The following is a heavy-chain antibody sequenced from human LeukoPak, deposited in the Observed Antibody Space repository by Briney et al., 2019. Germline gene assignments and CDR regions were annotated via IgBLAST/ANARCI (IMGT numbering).Heavy chain of an antibody. CDR3: AKDGGSLTYYFDY. Sequence: PGGSLRLSCAASGFTFDSYSMNWVRQAPGKGLEWVSSISSSSSSIYYADSVKGRFTISRDNSKNTLYLQMNSLTAEDTAVYYCAKDGGSLTYYFDYWGQGTLVTVSS. CDR2: ISSSSSSI. CDR1: GFTFDSYS. V-gene: IGHV3-21*01. J-gene: IGHJ4*02. D-gene: IGHD1-26*01.